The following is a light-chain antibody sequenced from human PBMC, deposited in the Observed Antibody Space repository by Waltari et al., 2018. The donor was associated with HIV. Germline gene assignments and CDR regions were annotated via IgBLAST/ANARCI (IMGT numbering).Light chain of an antibody. V-gene: IGLV2-23*02. CDR2: YVS. Sequence: SSPAQPASVSGSPGHSITISCTATYRDVGSYTSVPCYQQPPGKGPKLIIYYVSARPSGVSSRFSGSKSANTASLTISGLQAVDEADYSCCSYAGGSTYVLGTGTKVTVL. CDR3: CSYAGGSTYV. CDR1: YRDVGSYTS. J-gene: IGLJ1*01.